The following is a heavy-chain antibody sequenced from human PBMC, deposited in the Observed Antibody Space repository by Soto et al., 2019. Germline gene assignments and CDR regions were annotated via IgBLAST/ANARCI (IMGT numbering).Heavy chain of an antibody. CDR1: GFTFSSYG. D-gene: IGHD3-22*01. Sequence: PGGSLRLSCAASGFTFSSYGMHWVRQAPGKGLEWVAVIWYDGSNKYYADSVKGRFTISRDNSKNTLYLQMNSLRAEDTAVYYCVRDTSLPRNYYDSSGYPDYWGQGTLVTVSS. V-gene: IGHV3-33*01. CDR3: VRDTSLPRNYYDSSGYPDY. J-gene: IGHJ4*02. CDR2: IWYDGSNK.